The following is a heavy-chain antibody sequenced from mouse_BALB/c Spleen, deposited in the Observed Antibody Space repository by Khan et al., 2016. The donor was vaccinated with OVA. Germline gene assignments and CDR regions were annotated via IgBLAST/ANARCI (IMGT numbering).Heavy chain of an antibody. J-gene: IGHJ4*01. CDR1: GYSITSNYA. V-gene: IGHV3-2*02. Sequence: VQLKESGPGLVKPSQSLSLTCTVTGYSITSNYAWNWIRQFPGNKLEWMGYISYSGLTSYNPSLKSRIPITRDTSKNQFILQLNSVTKEDTATYYCARGNYYWYTMDYWGQGTSVTVSS. CDR2: ISYSGLT. CDR3: ARGNYYWYTMDY. D-gene: IGHD1-1*01.